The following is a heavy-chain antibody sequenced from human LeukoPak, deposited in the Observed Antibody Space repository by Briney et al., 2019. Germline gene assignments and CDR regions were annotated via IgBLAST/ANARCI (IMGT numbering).Heavy chain of an antibody. CDR2: NYDGGSA. CDR1: GGSISSSSYY. Sequence: SSETLSLTCTVSGGSISSSSYYWGWIRQPPGKGLEWLGSNYDGGSASYNPSLKRRVTISVDTSNNQFSLNLSSVTAADTAVYFCARHAQATYYFDYWGQGTLVTVSS. V-gene: IGHV4-39*01. CDR3: ARHAQATYYFDY. J-gene: IGHJ4*02.